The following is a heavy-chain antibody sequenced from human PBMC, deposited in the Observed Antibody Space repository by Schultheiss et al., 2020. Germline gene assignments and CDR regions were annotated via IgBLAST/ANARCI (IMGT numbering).Heavy chain of an antibody. CDR1: GGSISSYY. CDR2: IYYSGST. J-gene: IGHJ2*01. Sequence: SQTLSLTCTVSGGSISSYYWSWIRQPPGKGLEWIGYIYYSGSTNYNPSLKSRVTISVDTSKNQFSLKLSSVTAADTAVYYCARGFGRSWSGDWYFDLWGRGTRVHVSS. V-gene: IGHV4-59*01. CDR3: ARGFGRSWSGDWYFDL. D-gene: IGHD6-13*01.